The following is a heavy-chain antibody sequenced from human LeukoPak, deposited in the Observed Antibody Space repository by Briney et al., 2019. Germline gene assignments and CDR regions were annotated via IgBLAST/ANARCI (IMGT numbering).Heavy chain of an antibody. CDR2: IYYSGST. Sequence: SQTLSLTCTVSGGSISSGDYYWSWIRQPPGKGLEWIGYIYYSGSTYYNPSLKSRVTISVDTSKNQFSLKLSSVTAADTAVYYCARASDENPNEYPGIAPWGQGTLVTVSS. J-gene: IGHJ5*02. D-gene: IGHD6-13*01. CDR3: ARASDENPNEYPGIAP. V-gene: IGHV4-30-4*08. CDR1: GGSISSGDYY.